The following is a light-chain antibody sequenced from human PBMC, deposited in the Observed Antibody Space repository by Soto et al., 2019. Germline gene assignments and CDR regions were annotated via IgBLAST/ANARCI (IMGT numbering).Light chain of an antibody. CDR1: QSIGSY. Sequence: DIQMTQSPSSLSASVGDRVTITCRASQSIGSYLHWYQQKPRTAPKLLIYAATTLQRGVPSRFSGSGSGTAFTLTISSLQPEDFATYYCQQSYSYVCTFGQGTKLEIK. J-gene: IGKJ2*02. CDR3: QQSYSYVCT. V-gene: IGKV1-39*01. CDR2: AAT.